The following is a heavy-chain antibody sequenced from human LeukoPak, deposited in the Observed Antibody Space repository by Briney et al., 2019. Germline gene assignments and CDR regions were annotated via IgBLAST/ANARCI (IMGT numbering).Heavy chain of an antibody. CDR1: GYTFSGYD. Sequence: GASVKVSCKASGYTFSGYDINWVRQASGQGLEWMGKVNPSGGSTTYAQKFQGRVTMTRDTSTSTVYMELSSLRSEDTAVYYCARETSNGWYSWGQGTLVTVSS. J-gene: IGHJ4*02. D-gene: IGHD6-19*01. CDR3: ARETSNGWYS. V-gene: IGHV1-46*01. CDR2: VNPSGGST.